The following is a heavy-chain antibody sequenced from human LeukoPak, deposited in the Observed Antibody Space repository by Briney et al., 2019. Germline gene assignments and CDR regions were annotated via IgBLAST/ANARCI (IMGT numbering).Heavy chain of an antibody. CDR3: ARDYYDSSGLAPLMFDY. D-gene: IGHD3-22*01. CDR2: IYYSGTT. CDR1: GGSISSYY. Sequence: SETLSLTCTVSGGSISSYYWSWIRQPPGKGLEWIGYIYYSGTTYYNPSLKSRVTISVDTSKNQFSLKLSSVTAADTAVYYCARDYYDSSGLAPLMFDYWGQGTLVTVSS. V-gene: IGHV4-59*12. J-gene: IGHJ4*02.